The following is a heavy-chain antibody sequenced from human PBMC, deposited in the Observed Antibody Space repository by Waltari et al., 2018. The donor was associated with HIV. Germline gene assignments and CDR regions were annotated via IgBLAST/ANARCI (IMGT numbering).Heavy chain of an antibody. J-gene: IGHJ2*01. Sequence: EVQLIQSGGKFIQHGGSLRLSCVASGFSLSSYSVSWVRQAPGKGRECASYICTNPTASSYADSLRARLIVCTAKANQSVYLKISNLQDEDTAMYYCALGLSYVDGKHLPWYLDVWGRGSRVTGAS. V-gene: IGHV3-48*02. D-gene: IGHD3-16*01. CDR1: GFSLSSYS. CDR3: ALGLSYVDGKHLPWYLDV. CDR2: ICTNPTAS.